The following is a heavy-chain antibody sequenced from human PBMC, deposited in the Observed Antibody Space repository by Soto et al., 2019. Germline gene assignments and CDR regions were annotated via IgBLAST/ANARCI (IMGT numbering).Heavy chain of an antibody. CDR3: EGEVVAATGGMDV. D-gene: IGHD2-15*01. CDR1: GFTFSSYG. CDR2: IWYDGSNK. Sequence: QVQLVESGGGVVQPGRSLRLSCAASGFTFSSYGMHWVRQAPGKGLEWVAVIWYDGSNKYYADSVKGQFTISRDNSKNPLYLQMNSLRAEDTAVYYCEGEVVAATGGMDVWGQGTTVTVSS. V-gene: IGHV3-33*01. J-gene: IGHJ6*02.